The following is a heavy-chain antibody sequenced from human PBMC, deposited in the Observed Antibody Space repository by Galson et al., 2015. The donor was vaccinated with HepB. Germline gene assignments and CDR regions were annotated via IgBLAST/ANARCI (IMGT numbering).Heavy chain of an antibody. J-gene: IGHJ4*02. CDR2: IIPILGIA. CDR3: ARHRWDDTSTYSPRYFDY. D-gene: IGHD3-22*01. V-gene: IGHV1-69*10. CDR1: GGTFSSYA. Sequence: SVKVSCKASGGTFSSYAISWVRQAPGQGLEWMGGIIPILGIANYAQKFQGRVTITADKSTSTAYMGLSSLRSEDTAVYYCARHRWDDTSTYSPRYFDYWGQGTLVTVSS.